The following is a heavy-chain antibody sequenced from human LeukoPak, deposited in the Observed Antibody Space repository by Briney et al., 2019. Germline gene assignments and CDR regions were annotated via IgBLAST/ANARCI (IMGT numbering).Heavy chain of an antibody. V-gene: IGHV1-69*06. Sequence: GASVKVSCKASGGTFSSYAISWVRQAPGQGLEWMGGIIPIFGTANYAQKFQGRVTITADKSTSTAYMELSSLRSEDTAVYYCARERGWLQWFDPWGQGTLVTVSS. CDR3: ARERGWLQWFDP. CDR1: GGTFSSYA. J-gene: IGHJ5*02. D-gene: IGHD5-12*01. CDR2: IIPIFGTA.